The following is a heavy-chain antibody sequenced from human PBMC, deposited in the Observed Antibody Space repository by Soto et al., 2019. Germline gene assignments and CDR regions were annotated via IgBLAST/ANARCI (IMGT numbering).Heavy chain of an antibody. J-gene: IGHJ6*02. D-gene: IGHD1-26*01. CDR3: ARWEPLNGMDV. Sequence: GGSLRLSCAASGFTFSSYDMHWVRQATGKGLEWVSAIGTAGDTYYPGSVKGRFTISRENAKNSLYLQMNSLRAEDTAVYYCARWEPLNGMDVWGQGTTVTVSS. CDR2: IGTAGDT. V-gene: IGHV3-13*01. CDR1: GFTFSSYD.